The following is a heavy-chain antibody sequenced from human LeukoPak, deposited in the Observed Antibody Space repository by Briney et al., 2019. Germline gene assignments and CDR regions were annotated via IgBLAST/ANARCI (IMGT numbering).Heavy chain of an antibody. Sequence: PGGSLRLSCAASGFTFSNYGMNWVRQAPGKGLEWVSTISGSGGSTYYADSVRGRFTISRDNSKNTLYLQMNSLRAEDTAVYYCAKSLGGFYPQDAFDIWGQGTMVTVSS. CDR3: AKSLGGFYPQDAFDI. CDR1: GFTFSNYG. D-gene: IGHD3-22*01. CDR2: ISGSGGST. V-gene: IGHV3-23*01. J-gene: IGHJ3*02.